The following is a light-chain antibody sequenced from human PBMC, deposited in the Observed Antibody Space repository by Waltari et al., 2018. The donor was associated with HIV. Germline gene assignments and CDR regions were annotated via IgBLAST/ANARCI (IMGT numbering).Light chain of an antibody. V-gene: IGKV3-20*01. CDR1: QSIRSTS. J-gene: IGKJ5*01. CDR3: QQYGGSPIT. CDR2: AAS. Sequence: EHVLTQSPGTLSLSSAERATLPCRASQSIRSTSLAWYQQKPGQAPRLLIYAASSRATGIPDRFSGSGSGTDFTLTISRLEPEDFAVYYCQQYGGSPITFGQGTRLEIK.